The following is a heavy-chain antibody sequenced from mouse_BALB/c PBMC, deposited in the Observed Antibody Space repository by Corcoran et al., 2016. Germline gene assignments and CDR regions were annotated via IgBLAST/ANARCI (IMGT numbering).Heavy chain of an antibody. CDR2: IDPANGNT. D-gene: IGHD2-1*01. CDR3: ASRDYGNYLGWFAY. J-gene: IGHJ3*01. V-gene: IGHV14-3*02. CDR1: GFNIKDTY. Sequence: EVQLQQSGAELVKPGASVKLSCTASGFNIKDTYMHWVKQRPEQGLEWIGRIDPANGNTKYDPKFQGKATITADTSSNTAYLQLSSLTSEDTAGYYGASRDYGNYLGWFAYWGQGTLVTVSA.